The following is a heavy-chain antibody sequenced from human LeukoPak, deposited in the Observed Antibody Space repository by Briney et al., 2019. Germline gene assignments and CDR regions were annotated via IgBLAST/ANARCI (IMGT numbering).Heavy chain of an antibody. CDR2: INSDGSST. J-gene: IGHJ6*04. CDR3: ARGAVLRYFDPYGMDV. D-gene: IGHD3-9*01. CDR1: GSTFSSYW. V-gene: IGHV3-74*01. Sequence: GGSRRLSCAASGSTFSSYWRHWVRKAPGKGLGWVSVINSDGSSTSYADSVKGRFTISRDNAKNTLYLQMNSLRAEDTAVYYCARGAVLRYFDPYGMDVWGKGTTVTVSS.